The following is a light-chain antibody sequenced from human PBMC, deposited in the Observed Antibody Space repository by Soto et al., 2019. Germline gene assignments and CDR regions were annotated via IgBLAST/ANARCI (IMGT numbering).Light chain of an antibody. CDR3: QRCNRFPRT. J-gene: IGKJ1*01. V-gene: IGKV1-9*01. CDR1: QDISSY. Sequence: DIQLTQSPAFLSASVGDRVTITCRASQDISSYLAWYQQRPGKVPRLLTHSASTLQSGVPSRFSANGSGTTFTLTISSLQPEDIATYYCQRCNRFPRTFGQGTKVEV. CDR2: SAS.